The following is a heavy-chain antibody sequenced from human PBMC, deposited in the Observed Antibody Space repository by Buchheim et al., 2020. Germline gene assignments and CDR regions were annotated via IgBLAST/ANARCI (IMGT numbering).Heavy chain of an antibody. CDR1: GGSISSGGYS. V-gene: IGHV4-30-2*01. CDR3: ARGTTYYDFWSGYYSWFDP. D-gene: IGHD3-3*01. CDR2: IYHSGST. Sequence: QLQLQESGSGLVKPSQTLSLTCAVSGGSISSGGYSWSWIRQPLGKGLEWIGYIYHSGSTYYNPSLKSRVTISVDRSKNQFSLKLSSVTAADTAVYYCARGTTYYDFWSGYYSWFDPWGQGTL. J-gene: IGHJ5*02.